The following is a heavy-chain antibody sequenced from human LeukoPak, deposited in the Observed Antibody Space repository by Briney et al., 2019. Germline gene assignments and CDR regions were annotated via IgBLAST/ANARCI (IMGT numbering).Heavy chain of an antibody. Sequence: GGSLRLSCAASGFTLSDHYMDWVRQAPGKGLEWVGRTGNRGNSHTTEYAASVKGRFTISRDDSKNSLYLQMNSLKAEDTAVYYCTSLSGYSGYDPLYYWGQGTLVTVSS. V-gene: IGHV3-72*01. CDR1: GFTLSDHY. CDR3: TSLSGYSGYDPLYY. D-gene: IGHD5-12*01. CDR2: TGNRGNSHTT. J-gene: IGHJ4*02.